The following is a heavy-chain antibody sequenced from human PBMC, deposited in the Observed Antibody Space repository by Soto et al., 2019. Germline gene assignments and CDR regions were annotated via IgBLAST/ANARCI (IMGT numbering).Heavy chain of an antibody. J-gene: IGHJ6*02. V-gene: IGHV5-51*01. CDR3: ATQGSTGAMYFYRMDV. D-gene: IGHD2-2*01. CDR2: IYPEHSET. CDR1: GYAFRSYC. Sequence: GGPLKIFHTGSGYAFRSYCIAWVRQMPWKGGGWRGIIYPEHSETRYSPSCEGQVYISAHKSTNTAYLASTRLRATDTAMYYWATQGSTGAMYFYRMDVWGPGTPVPVS.